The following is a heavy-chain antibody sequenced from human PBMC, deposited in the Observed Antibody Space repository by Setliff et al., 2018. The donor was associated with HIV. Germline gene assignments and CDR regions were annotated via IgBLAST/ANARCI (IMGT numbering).Heavy chain of an antibody. CDR3: AVMGHCSANSCFRTEGFDY. V-gene: IGHV1-2*02. CDR2: INPNSGAT. J-gene: IGHJ4*02. Sequence: ASVKVSCKASAYTFTGYYIHWVRQAPGQGLEWMGWINPNSGATNLAQKFQGSVTLTRDTSITTAYMELRGLRSDDTAVYYCAVMGHCSANSCFRTEGFDYWGQGTLVTVSS. CDR1: AYTFTGYY. D-gene: IGHD2-15*01.